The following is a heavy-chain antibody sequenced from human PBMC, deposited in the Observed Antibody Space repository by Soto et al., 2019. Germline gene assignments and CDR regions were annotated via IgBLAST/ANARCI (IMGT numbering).Heavy chain of an antibody. CDR3: ARSSGTYPPSRYYYGLDV. Sequence: ASVKVSCKTSGYTFTSYGFSWVRQDPGQGLEWMGWISAHNGDTIYAQKFQDRITMTTDTSTNTAYLELRSLKSGDTAVFYCARSSGTYPPSRYYYGLDVCGQGTTVTVSS. D-gene: IGHD1-26*01. J-gene: IGHJ6*02. CDR2: ISAHNGDT. CDR1: GYTFTSYG. V-gene: IGHV1-18*01.